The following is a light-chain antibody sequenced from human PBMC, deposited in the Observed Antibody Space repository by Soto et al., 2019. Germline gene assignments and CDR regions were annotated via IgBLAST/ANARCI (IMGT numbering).Light chain of an antibody. CDR3: QQFRSFPIT. J-gene: IGKJ5*01. CDR1: QNINNY. Sequence: DIQMTQSPSSLSASVGDRVTITCQASQNINNYLNWYQQKPGRAPKLLIYDASNLEAGVPSRFRGSGSGTDFTFTISRLQPEDFATYYCQQFRSFPITFGQGTRLEIK. CDR2: DAS. V-gene: IGKV1-33*01.